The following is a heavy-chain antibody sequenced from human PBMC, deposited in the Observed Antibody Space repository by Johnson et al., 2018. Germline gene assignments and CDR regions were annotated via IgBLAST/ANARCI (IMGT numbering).Heavy chain of an antibody. CDR2: IIPIFGTA. J-gene: IGHJ3*02. Sequence: QVQLVQSGAEVKKPGSSVKVSCKASGGTFSSYAISWVRQAPGQGLEWMGGIIPIFGTANYAQKFQGRVTITAAGSTTAYMELSRLTSEDAAVYYCARGYYSDNRGYYPDYDAFDIWGQGTMVTVAS. V-gene: IGHV1-69*12. CDR1: GGTFSSYA. CDR3: ARGYYSDNRGYYPDYDAFDI. D-gene: IGHD3-22*01.